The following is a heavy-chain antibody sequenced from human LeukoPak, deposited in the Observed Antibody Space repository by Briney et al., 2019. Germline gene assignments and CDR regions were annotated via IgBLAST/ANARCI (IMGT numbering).Heavy chain of an antibody. CDR3: ARGGVVVPAAIGEDWFDP. V-gene: IGHV1-2*02. J-gene: IGHJ5*02. CDR1: GYTFTSYD. CDR2: INLNSGGT. D-gene: IGHD2-2*02. Sequence: ASVKVSCKASGYTFTSYDINWVRQATGQGPEWMGWINLNSGGTNYAQKFQGRVTMTRDTSISTAYMELSRLRSDDTAVYYCARGGVVVPAAIGEDWFDPWGQGTLVTVSS.